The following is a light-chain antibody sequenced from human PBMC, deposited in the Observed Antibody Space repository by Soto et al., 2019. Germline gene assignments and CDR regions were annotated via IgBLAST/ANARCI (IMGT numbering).Light chain of an antibody. Sequence: EIVMTQSPATLSVSPGERATLSCRASQSVSSNLAGYQQKPGQAPRLLVYGSSTRTHGIPARFSGSGSGTEFPLTSSSLPSYDFAVYYCRQYNNWPPWTFGQGTKVEIK. CDR1: QSVSSN. CDR2: GSS. V-gene: IGKV3-15*01. J-gene: IGKJ1*01. CDR3: RQYNNWPPWT.